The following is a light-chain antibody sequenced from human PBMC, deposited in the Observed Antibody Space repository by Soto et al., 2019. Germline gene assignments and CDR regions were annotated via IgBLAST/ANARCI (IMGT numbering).Light chain of an antibody. CDR3: QTWDTGIWV. CDR1: SGHSNYA. V-gene: IGLV4-69*01. J-gene: IGLJ3*02. CDR2: LNSDGSH. Sequence: QLVLTQSPSASASLGASVKLTCTLSSGHSNYAIAWHQQQPEKGPRYLMKLNSDGSHSKGDGIPDRFSGSISGAERYLTISSPQSEDEADYYCQTWDTGIWVFGGGTKLTVL.